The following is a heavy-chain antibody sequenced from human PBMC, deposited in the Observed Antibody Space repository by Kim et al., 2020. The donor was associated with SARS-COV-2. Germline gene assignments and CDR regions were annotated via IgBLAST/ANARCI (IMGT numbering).Heavy chain of an antibody. CDR2: TSGSGGTT. D-gene: IGHD5-12*01. J-gene: IGHJ4*02. CDR3: AKSAGYTGYDWKNYFED. CDR1: GFTFSSHA. V-gene: IGHV3-23*01. Sequence: GGSLRLSCAASGFTFSSHAMSWVRQAPGKGLEWVSITSGSGGTTFYTDSVKGRFTISRDNSKNTLYLQMDSLRAEDTATYYCAKSAGYTGYDWKNYFEDWGQGTLVTVSS.